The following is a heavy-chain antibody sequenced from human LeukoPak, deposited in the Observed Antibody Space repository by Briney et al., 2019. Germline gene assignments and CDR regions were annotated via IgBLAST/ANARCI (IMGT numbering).Heavy chain of an antibody. D-gene: IGHD3-16*01. CDR3: ARARLENYYYYYHMDV. CDR1: GDSINNYN. CDR2: IYSTGST. J-gene: IGHJ6*03. Sequence: SETLSLTCSVSGDSINNYNWSWIRQPAGETLEWIGRIYSTGSTNYNPSLKSRLTMSLDSSKNQFSLKLNSVTAADTAVYFCARARLENYYYYYHMDVWGKGTTVTVSS. V-gene: IGHV4-4*07.